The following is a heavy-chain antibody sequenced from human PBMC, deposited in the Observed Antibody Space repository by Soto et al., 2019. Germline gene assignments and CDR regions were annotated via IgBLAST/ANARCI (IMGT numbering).Heavy chain of an antibody. D-gene: IGHD6-6*01. CDR1: GGTFSSYA. V-gene: IGHV1-69*06. CDR2: IIPIFGTA. CDR3: AVETGIAARPGAFDI. Sequence: ASVKVSCKASGGTFSSYAISWVRQAPGQGLEWMGGIIPIFGTANYAQKFQGRVTITADKSTSTAYMELSSLRSEDTAVYYCAVETGIAARPGAFDIWGQGTMVTVSS. J-gene: IGHJ3*02.